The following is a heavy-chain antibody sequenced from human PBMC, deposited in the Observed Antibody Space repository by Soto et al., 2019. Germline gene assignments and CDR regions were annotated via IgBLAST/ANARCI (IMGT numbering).Heavy chain of an antibody. CDR2: IIPIFGTA. V-gene: IGHV1-69*13. D-gene: IGHD3-22*01. J-gene: IGHJ5*02. CDR1: GGTFSSYA. Sequence: SVRLSCKASGGTFSSYAISWVRQAPGQGLEWMGVIIPIFGTANYAQKFQGRVTITADESTSTAYMELSSLRSEDTAVYYCARGLYSYDSSGYYGWFDPWGQGTLVTVSS. CDR3: ARGLYSYDSSGYYGWFDP.